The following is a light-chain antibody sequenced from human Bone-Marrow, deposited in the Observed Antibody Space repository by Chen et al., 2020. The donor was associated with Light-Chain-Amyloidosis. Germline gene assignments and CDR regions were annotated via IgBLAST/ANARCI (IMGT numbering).Light chain of an antibody. CDR2: KDS. CDR3: QSADSSGTNWV. J-gene: IGLJ3*02. CDR1: ALPKQY. Sequence: SYELTKPPSVSVPPGQTARITCSGEALPKQYAYWYQQKPGQAPVRVIYKDSERPSGIPERFSGSGSGTTVTLTISGVQAEDEADYYCQSADSSGTNWVFGGGTKLTVL. V-gene: IGLV3-25*03.